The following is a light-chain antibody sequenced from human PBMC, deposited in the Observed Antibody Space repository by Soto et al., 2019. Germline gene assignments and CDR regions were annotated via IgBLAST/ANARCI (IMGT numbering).Light chain of an antibody. CDR2: GAS. Sequence: EIVMTQSPATLSVSPGERATLSCRASQSVSSNLAWYQQKPGQAPRLLIYGASTRATGIPARFSGSGSGTEFTLTISGLQSEDFALYYCQHYNNWPPWTFGQGTKVEIK. J-gene: IGKJ1*01. CDR3: QHYNNWPPWT. CDR1: QSVSSN. V-gene: IGKV3-15*01.